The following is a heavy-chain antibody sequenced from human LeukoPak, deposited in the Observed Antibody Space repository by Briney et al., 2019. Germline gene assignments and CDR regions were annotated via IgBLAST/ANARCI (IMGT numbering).Heavy chain of an antibody. CDR2: ISAYNGNT. J-gene: IGHJ4*02. CDR3: ARDSVAGSNYFDY. Sequence: ASVKVSCKASGYTFSSYSYGMSWVRQAPGQGLEWMGWISAYNGNTNYAQKLQGRVTMTTDTSTSTAYMELRSPRSDDTAVYYCARDSVAGSNYFDYWGQGTLVTVSS. V-gene: IGHV1-18*01. CDR1: GYTFSSYSYG. D-gene: IGHD6-19*01.